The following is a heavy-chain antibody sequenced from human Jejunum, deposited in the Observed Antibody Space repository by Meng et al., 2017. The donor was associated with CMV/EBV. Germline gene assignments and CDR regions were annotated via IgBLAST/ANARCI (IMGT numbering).Heavy chain of an antibody. Sequence: VGSGFTFSNFEFNWVRQAPGKGLEWVSYVNSSGTSIFYARSVKGRFTISRDNAKGSLYLQMKSLRAEDTAVYYCAKGGPLGSYFDYWGQGALVTVSS. CDR1: GFTFSNFE. CDR3: AKGGPLGSYFDY. J-gene: IGHJ4*02. D-gene: IGHD1-26*01. V-gene: IGHV3-48*03. CDR2: VNSSGTSI.